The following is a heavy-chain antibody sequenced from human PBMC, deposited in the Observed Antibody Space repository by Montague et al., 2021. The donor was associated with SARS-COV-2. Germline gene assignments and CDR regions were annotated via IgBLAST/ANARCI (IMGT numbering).Heavy chain of an antibody. CDR1: GDSISSSH. CDR3: ARVPAVTKVSAATFDF. D-gene: IGHD4-11*01. V-gene: IGHV4-59*13. Sequence: SETLSLICIVSGDSISSSHYCWVRQPPGPGLELVWYFLLSENSNNYPTLSIRNTVSVDTAMNQVSLWVRSVTAADSARSVCARVPAVTKVSAATFDFWGHGILVTVSS. CDR2: FLLSENS. J-gene: IGHJ4*01.